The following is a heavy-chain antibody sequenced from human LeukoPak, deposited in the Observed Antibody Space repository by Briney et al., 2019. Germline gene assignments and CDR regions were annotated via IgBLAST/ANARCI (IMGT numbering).Heavy chain of an antibody. D-gene: IGHD6-13*01. CDR2: INPSGGTT. CDR3: ARGRAAGTN. Sequence: ASVKVSCKASGYTFTSYHMHWVRQAPGQGLEWMGIINPSGGTTNYAQKFRGRVTMTRDMSTSTVYMELSSLRSEDTAVYYCARGRAAGTNWGQGTLVTVSS. V-gene: IGHV1-46*01. CDR1: GYTFTSYH. J-gene: IGHJ4*02.